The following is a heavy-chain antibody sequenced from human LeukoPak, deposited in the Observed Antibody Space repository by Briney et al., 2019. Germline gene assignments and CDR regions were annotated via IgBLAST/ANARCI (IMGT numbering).Heavy chain of an antibody. V-gene: IGHV3-23*01. D-gene: IGHD3-10*01. Sequence: GGSLRLSCAASGFTFGSYAMTWVRQAPGRGLEWVSSISGSTSNTFYADSVKGRFTISRDNSKNTLYLQMNSLRAEDTAVYYCARQTYGSGSWIDAFDIWGQGTMVTVSS. CDR2: ISGSTSNT. CDR3: ARQTYGSGSWIDAFDI. J-gene: IGHJ3*02. CDR1: GFTFGSYA.